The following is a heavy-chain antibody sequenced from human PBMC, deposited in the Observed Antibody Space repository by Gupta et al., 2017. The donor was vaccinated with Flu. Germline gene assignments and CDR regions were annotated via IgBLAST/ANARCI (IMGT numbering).Heavy chain of an antibody. CDR3: ASLQQLRLPVNYGMDV. Sequence: QLQLQESGPGLVKPSETLSLTCTVSGGSISSSSYYWGWIRQPPGKGLEWIGSIYYSGSTYYNPSLKSRVTISVDTSKNQFSLKLSSVTAADTAVYYCASLQQLRLPVNYGMDVWGQGTTVTVSS. CDR1: GGSISSSSYY. D-gene: IGHD6-13*01. J-gene: IGHJ6*02. V-gene: IGHV4-39*01. CDR2: IYYSGST.